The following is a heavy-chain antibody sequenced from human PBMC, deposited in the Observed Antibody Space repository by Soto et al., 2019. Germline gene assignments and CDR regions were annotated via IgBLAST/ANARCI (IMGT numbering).Heavy chain of an antibody. Sequence: QVQLVQSGAEVKKPGASVKVSCKASGYTFTSYAMHWVRQAPGQRLEWMGWSNAGNGNTKYSQKFQGRVTITRDTAASTAYMELSSLRSEDTAVYYCARGYDLVYFDYWGQGTLVTVSS. CDR3: ARGYDLVYFDY. CDR2: SNAGNGNT. J-gene: IGHJ4*02. V-gene: IGHV1-3*01. CDR1: GYTFTSYA. D-gene: IGHD1-1*01.